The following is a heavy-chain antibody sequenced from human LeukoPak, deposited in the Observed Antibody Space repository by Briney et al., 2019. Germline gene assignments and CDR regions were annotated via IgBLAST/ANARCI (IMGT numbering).Heavy chain of an antibody. V-gene: IGHV3-23*01. D-gene: IGHD2-21*02. CDR2: ISGSGGST. CDR3: ARDLQVTGVGWFDP. Sequence: PGGSLRLSCAASGFTFSSYAMSWVRQAPGKGLEWVSAISGSGGSTYYADSVKGRFTISRDNSKNTLYLQMNSLRAEDTAVYYCARDLQVTGVGWFDPWGQGTLVTVSS. CDR1: GFTFSSYA. J-gene: IGHJ5*02.